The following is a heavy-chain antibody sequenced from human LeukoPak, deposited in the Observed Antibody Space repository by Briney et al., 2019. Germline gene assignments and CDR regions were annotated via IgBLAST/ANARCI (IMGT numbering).Heavy chain of an antibody. J-gene: IGHJ4*02. D-gene: IGHD1-26*01. CDR2: IWYDGSNK. CDR3: ARAPTSYYSFAG. CDR1: GFTFGDFA. Sequence: GGSLRLSCTTSGFTFGDFAINWVRQAPGKGLEWVAVIWYDGSNKYYADSVKGRFTISRDNSKNTLYLQMNSLRAEDTAVYYFARAPTSYYSFAGGGQGT. V-gene: IGHV3-33*01.